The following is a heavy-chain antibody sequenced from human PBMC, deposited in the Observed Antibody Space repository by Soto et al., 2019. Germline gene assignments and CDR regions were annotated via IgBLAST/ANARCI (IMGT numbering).Heavy chain of an antibody. CDR2: IYYSGST. V-gene: IGHV4-61*01. D-gene: IGHD6-13*01. CDR3: AREARSSRWYDSYDY. Sequence: QVQLQESGPGLVKPSETLSLTCTVSGGSVSSGSYSWSWIRQPPGKGLEWIGYIYYSGSTNYNPSLKSRVTISVDTSKNQFSLKLSSVTAADTAVYYCAREARSSRWYDSYDYWGQGTLVTVSS. J-gene: IGHJ4*02. CDR1: GGSVSSGSYS.